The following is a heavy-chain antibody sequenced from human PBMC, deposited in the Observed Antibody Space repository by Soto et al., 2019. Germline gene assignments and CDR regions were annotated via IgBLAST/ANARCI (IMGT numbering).Heavy chain of an antibody. CDR3: AKDHLTTTVTTVGY. D-gene: IGHD4-17*01. Sequence: QVQLVESGGGVVQPGRSLRLSCAASGFTFSNYGMHWVRQAPGKGLEWVAVISYHGSDKYYADSLKGRLTISRDNSKNTLYLQMDSLRAEDTAVYYCAKDHLTTTVTTVGYWGQGTLVTVSS. CDR2: ISYHGSDK. J-gene: IGHJ4*02. V-gene: IGHV3-30*18. CDR1: GFTFSNYG.